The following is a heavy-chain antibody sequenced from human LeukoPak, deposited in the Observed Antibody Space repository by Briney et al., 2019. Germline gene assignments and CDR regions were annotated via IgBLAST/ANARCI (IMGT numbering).Heavy chain of an antibody. CDR1: GYTFTSYG. D-gene: IGHD3-10*01. J-gene: IGHJ5*02. CDR3: ARDSLWFGSATGGWFDP. Sequence: GASVKVSCKASGYTFTSYGISWVRQAPGQGLEWMGWVNPNSGGTNYAQKFQGRVTMTRDTSISTAYMELSRLRSDDTAVYYCARDSLWFGSATGGWFDPWGQGTLVTVSS. CDR2: VNPNSGGT. V-gene: IGHV1-2*02.